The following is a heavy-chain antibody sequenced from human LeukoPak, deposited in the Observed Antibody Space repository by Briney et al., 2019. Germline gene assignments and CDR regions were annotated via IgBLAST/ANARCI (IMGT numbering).Heavy chain of an antibody. CDR1: GFTFGSYA. Sequence: GGSLRLSCAASGFTFGSYAMSWVRQAPGKGLEWVSAISGSGGSTYYADSVKGRFTISRDNSKNTLYLQMNSLRAEDTAVYYCAKGPSYYYDSSGYYCWGQGTLVTVSS. V-gene: IGHV3-23*01. D-gene: IGHD3-22*01. J-gene: IGHJ4*02. CDR3: AKGPSYYYDSSGYYC. CDR2: ISGSGGST.